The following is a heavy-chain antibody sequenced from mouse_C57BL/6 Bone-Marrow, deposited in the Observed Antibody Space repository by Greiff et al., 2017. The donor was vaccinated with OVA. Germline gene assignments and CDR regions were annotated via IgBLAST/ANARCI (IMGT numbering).Heavy chain of an antibody. CDR1: GFSLTSYG. CDR2: IWSGGST. Sequence: QRVESGPGLVQPSQSLSITCTVSGFSLTSYGVHWVRQSPGKGLEWLGVIWSGGSTDYNAAFISRLSISKDNSKSQVFFKMNSLQADDTAIYYCASLYDGYYPWFAYWGQGTLVTVSA. D-gene: IGHD2-3*01. J-gene: IGHJ3*01. CDR3: ASLYDGYYPWFAY. V-gene: IGHV2-2*01.